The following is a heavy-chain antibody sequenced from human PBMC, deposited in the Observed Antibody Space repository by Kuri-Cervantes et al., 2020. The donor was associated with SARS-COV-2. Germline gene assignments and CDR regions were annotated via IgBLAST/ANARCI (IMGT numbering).Heavy chain of an antibody. V-gene: IGHV1-8*02. CDR2: MNPNSGNT. Sequence: ASVKVSCKASGYTFTSYDINWVRQATGQGLEWMGWMNPNSGNTGYAQKFQGRVTMTRNTSVSTAYMELSSLRSEDTAVYYCARGPPGSGWFIIWGQGTMVTVSS. D-gene: IGHD6-19*01. J-gene: IGHJ3*02. CDR3: ARGPPGSGWFII. CDR1: GYTFTSYD.